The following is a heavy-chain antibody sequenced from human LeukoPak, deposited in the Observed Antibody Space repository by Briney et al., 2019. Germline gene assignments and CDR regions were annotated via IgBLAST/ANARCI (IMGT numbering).Heavy chain of an antibody. D-gene: IGHD6-13*01. CDR1: GFTFSSYS. V-gene: IGHV3-21*01. CDR2: ISSSSSSI. J-gene: IGHJ4*02. Sequence: GGSLRLSCAASGFTFSSYSMNWVRQAPGKGLEWVSSISSSSSSIYYADSLKGRFTISRDNAKNSLYLQMDSLRAEDTAVYYCARDPEQQLIYYFDYWGQGTLVTVSS. CDR3: ARDPEQQLIYYFDY.